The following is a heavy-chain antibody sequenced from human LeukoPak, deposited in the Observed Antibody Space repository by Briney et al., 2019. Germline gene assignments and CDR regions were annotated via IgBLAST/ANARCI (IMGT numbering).Heavy chain of an antibody. Sequence: ASVKVSCKASGYTFTSYGISWVRQAPGQGLEWMGWINTKTGNPTYAQGFTGRFVFSLDTSVSTAYLEISSLKADDTAVYFCARDQESSTFDSWGQGTLVAVSS. J-gene: IGHJ4*02. D-gene: IGHD3-10*01. CDR2: INTKTGNP. CDR1: GYTFTSYG. CDR3: ARDQESSTFDS. V-gene: IGHV7-4-1*02.